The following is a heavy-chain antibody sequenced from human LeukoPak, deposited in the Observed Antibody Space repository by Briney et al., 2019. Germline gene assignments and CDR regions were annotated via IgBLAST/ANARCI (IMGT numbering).Heavy chain of an antibody. CDR1: GGSFSGYY. V-gene: IGHV4-34*01. J-gene: IGHJ5*02. CDR2: INHSGST. CDR3: ARGRGHNWFDP. D-gene: IGHD3-10*01. Sequence: SETLSLTCAVYGGSFSGYYWSWIRQPPGKGLEWIGEINHSGSTNYNPSLKSRGTISVDKSKNQFPLTLSSVTAADTAVYYCARGRGHNWFDPWGQGTLVTVSS.